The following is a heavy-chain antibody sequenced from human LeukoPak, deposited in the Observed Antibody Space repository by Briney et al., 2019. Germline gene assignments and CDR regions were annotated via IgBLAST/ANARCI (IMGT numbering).Heavy chain of an antibody. D-gene: IGHD3-22*01. Sequence: SETLSLTCTVSVGSISSYYGSWIRQPAGKGLEWIGRFYTSGSTNYNPSLKSRVTMSVDTSKTQFSLKLSSVTAADTAVYYCARDSDSSGYYSISFDYWGQGTLVTVSS. CDR3: ARDSDSSGYYSISFDY. CDR1: VGSISSYY. CDR2: FYTSGST. V-gene: IGHV4-4*07. J-gene: IGHJ4*02.